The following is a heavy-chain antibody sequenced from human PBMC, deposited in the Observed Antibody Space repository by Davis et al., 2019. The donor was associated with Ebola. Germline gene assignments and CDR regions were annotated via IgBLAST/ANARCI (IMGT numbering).Heavy chain of an antibody. V-gene: IGHV3-73*01. Sequence: GGSLRLSCAASGFTFSGSAMHWVRQASGKGLEWVGRIRNKANSYATAYAASVKGRFTISRDDSKDTAYLQMNSLKTEDTAVYYCTGTYQGFDYWGQGTLVTVSS. CDR3: TGTYQGFDY. J-gene: IGHJ4*02. D-gene: IGHD1-14*01. CDR2: IRNKANSYAT. CDR1: GFTFSGSA.